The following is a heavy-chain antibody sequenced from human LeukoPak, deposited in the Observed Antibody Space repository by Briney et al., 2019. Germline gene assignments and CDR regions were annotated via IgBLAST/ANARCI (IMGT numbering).Heavy chain of an antibody. Sequence: HPGRSLRLSCAASGFTFSTYGMHWVRQAPGKGLEWVAVIWFDGSNKYYVDSVKGRFTISRDNSKNTLYLQMNSLRAEVTAVYFCARDRASGYYYSFDYWGQGTLVTVSS. D-gene: IGHD3-22*01. CDR2: IWFDGSNK. V-gene: IGHV3-33*01. CDR1: GFTFSTYG. CDR3: ARDRASGYYYSFDY. J-gene: IGHJ4*02.